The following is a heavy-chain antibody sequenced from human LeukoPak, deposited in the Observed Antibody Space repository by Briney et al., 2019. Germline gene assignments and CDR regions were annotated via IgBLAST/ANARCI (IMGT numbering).Heavy chain of an antibody. CDR2: IYSGGYT. V-gene: IGHV3-53*01. J-gene: IGHJ6*02. CDR3: ARDRGYHYGMDV. D-gene: IGHD3-16*01. CDR1: GFTVSRNY. Sequence: GGSLRLSCAASGFTVSRNYMSWVRQAPGKGLEWVSVIYSGGYTYYADSVKGRFTISRDNAKNSLYLQMNSLRAEDTAVYYCARDRGYHYGMDVWGQGTTVTVSS.